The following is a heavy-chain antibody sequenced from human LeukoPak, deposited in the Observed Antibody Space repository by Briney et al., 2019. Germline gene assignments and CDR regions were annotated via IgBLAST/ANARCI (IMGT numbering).Heavy chain of an antibody. V-gene: IGHV4-59*01. J-gene: IGHJ4*02. D-gene: IGHD6-19*01. Sequence: PSETLSLTCTVSGGSISSYYWSWIRQTPGKGLEWIGYIYYSGTTNYNPSLRSRVAISLDTSKNQFSLKLSSVTAADTAVYYCARGEPAFSSGWYTYYFDHWGQGTLVTVSS. CDR2: IYYSGTT. CDR3: ARGEPAFSSGWYTYYFDH. CDR1: GGSISSYY.